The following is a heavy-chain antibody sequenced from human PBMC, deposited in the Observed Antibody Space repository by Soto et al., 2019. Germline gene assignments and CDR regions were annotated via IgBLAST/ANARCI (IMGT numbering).Heavy chain of an antibody. J-gene: IGHJ4*02. CDR3: ARDPGISSGWYYFDY. CDR2: VKQDGSEI. V-gene: IGHV3-7*05. D-gene: IGHD6-19*01. Sequence: EVHLVESGGGLVQSGGSLRLSCAASGFTFSNHWMTWVRQAPGKGLEWVASVKQDGSEIYYGDSVKGRFTISRDNAKNSLFLQLNSLRAEDTCMYYCARDPGISSGWYYFDYWGQGTLVTVSS. CDR1: GFTFSNHW.